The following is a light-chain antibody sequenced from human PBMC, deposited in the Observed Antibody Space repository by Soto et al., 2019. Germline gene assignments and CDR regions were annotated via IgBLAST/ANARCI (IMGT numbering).Light chain of an antibody. V-gene: IGLV1-40*01. CDR2: GDS. J-gene: IGLJ2*01. Sequence: QPVLTQPPSVSGAPGQRVTISCTGSSSNIEAGYGVHWYIQLPGTAPKLLVYGDSNRPSGVPDRFSGSKSDTSASLAITGLQAEDEADYYCQSYDSSLSGVIFGGGTKVTVL. CDR3: QSYDSSLSGVI. CDR1: SSNIEAGYG.